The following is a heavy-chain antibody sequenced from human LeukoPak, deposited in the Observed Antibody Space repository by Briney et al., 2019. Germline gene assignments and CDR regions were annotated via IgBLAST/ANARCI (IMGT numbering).Heavy chain of an antibody. V-gene: IGHV1-69*13. J-gene: IGHJ6*02. D-gene: IGHD3-10*01. Sequence: ASVKVSCKASGGTFSSYAISWVRQAPGQGLEWMGGIIPIFGTANYAQKFQGRVTITADESTSTAYMELSSLRSEDTAVYYCARGTMVRGVIFDGMDVWGQGITVTVSS. CDR1: GGTFSSYA. CDR3: ARGTMVRGVIFDGMDV. CDR2: IIPIFGTA.